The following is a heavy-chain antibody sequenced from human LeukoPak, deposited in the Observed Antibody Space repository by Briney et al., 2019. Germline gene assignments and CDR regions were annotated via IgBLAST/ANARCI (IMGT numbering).Heavy chain of an antibody. CDR3: ARVGCSSTSCSEDY. CDR1: AFTFSSYG. J-gene: IGHJ4*02. CDR2: NRYDGSNK. D-gene: IGHD2-2*01. Sequence: GGSLRLSCAASAFTFSSYGMHWVRQAPGKGLEWVAFNRYDGSNKYYADSVKGRFTISRDNSKNTLYLQMNSLRADDTAVYYCARVGCSSTSCSEDYWGQGTLVTVSS. V-gene: IGHV3-30*02.